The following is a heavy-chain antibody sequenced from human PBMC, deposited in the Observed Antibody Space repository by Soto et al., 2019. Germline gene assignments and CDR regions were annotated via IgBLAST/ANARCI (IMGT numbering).Heavy chain of an antibody. Sequence: QVLLVQSGAEVKQPGASVKVSCKASGDTLTKYGISWVRQAPGQGLEWMGWIGYNGDTTYAQKFQGRVTMTTDTSTTTAFLELRSLRSDDTAAYYCARDHQKYCIGATCTAGGGMAVWGQGTRVTVSS. CDR3: ARDHQKYCIGATCTAGGGMAV. J-gene: IGHJ6*02. CDR1: GDTLTKYG. D-gene: IGHD2-15*01. V-gene: IGHV1-18*01. CDR2: IGYNGDT.